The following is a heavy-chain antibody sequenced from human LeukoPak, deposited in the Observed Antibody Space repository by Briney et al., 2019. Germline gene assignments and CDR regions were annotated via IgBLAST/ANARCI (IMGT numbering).Heavy chain of an antibody. J-gene: IGHJ4*02. CDR3: ARDRLTSGSYFFDY. Sequence: SGGSLRLSCAASAFTFSDYSMNWVRQAPGKGLEWISHISGRSSTIHYADSVRGRFTISRDNAKNSMYLQVNSLRAEDTAVYYCARDRLTSGSYFFDYWGQGTLVTVSS. CDR2: ISGRSSTI. D-gene: IGHD1-26*01. CDR1: AFTFSDYS. V-gene: IGHV3-48*01.